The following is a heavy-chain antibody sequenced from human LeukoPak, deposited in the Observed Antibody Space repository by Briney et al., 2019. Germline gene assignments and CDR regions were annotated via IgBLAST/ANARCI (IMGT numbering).Heavy chain of an antibody. Sequence: GGSLRLSCAASGFTFSYFEMNWVRQAPGKGLELVAYISSSGSPIYYADSVKGRFTISRDNANNSLYLQMHSLRAEDTAVYYCAELGITMIGGVWGKGTTVTISS. J-gene: IGHJ6*04. CDR1: GFTFSYFE. CDR2: ISSSGSPI. CDR3: AELGITMIGGV. V-gene: IGHV3-48*03. D-gene: IGHD3-10*02.